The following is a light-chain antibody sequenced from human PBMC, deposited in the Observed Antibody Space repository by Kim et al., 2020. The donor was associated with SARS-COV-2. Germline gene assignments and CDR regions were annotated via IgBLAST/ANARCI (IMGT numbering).Light chain of an antibody. J-gene: IGLJ2*01. CDR3: NSRDSSGVV. CDR2: GKN. Sequence: SVALGQTVRITCQGDSLRNYYASWYQQKPGQAPVLVFYGKNNRPSGIPERFSGSSSRNTASLTSTGTQAEDEADYYCNSRDSSGVVFGGGTQLTVL. CDR1: SLRNYY. V-gene: IGLV3-19*01.